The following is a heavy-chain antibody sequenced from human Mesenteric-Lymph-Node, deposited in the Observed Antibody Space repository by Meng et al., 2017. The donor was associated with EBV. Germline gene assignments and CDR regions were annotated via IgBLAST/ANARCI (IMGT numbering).Heavy chain of an antibody. V-gene: IGHV4-61*01. D-gene: IGHD3-10*01. CDR3: ARENPARGNWFDP. CDR2: VYYSGST. J-gene: IGHJ5*02. Sequence: QVQLQGTGPGLAMPLATLSLTCTVSGGSVSSTSYYWSWIRQPPGKRLEWSGYVYYSGSTNYNPSLKSRVTISVDTSKNQFSLNLYSVTAADTAVYYCARENPARGNWFDPWGQGALVTVSS. CDR1: GGSVSSTSYY.